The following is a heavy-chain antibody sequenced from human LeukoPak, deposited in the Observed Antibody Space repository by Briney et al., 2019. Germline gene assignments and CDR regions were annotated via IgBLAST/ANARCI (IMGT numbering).Heavy chain of an antibody. Sequence: GGSLRLSCAASGFTFSSYAMHWVRQAPGKGLVWVSRINSDGSSTSYANSVKGRFTISRDNAKNTLYLQMNSLRAEDTAVYYCARGNFYIAAFDYWGQGTLVTVSS. D-gene: IGHD5-12*01. CDR2: INSDGSST. CDR3: ARGNFYIAAFDY. CDR1: GFTFSSYA. J-gene: IGHJ4*02. V-gene: IGHV3-74*01.